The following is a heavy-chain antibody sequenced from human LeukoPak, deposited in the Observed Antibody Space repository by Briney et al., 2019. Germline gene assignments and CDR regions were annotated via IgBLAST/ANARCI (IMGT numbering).Heavy chain of an antibody. CDR2: ISSSGSTI. D-gene: IGHD6-19*01. J-gene: IGHJ4*02. V-gene: IGHV3-48*04. CDR3: ARVSGWSSGWYGGDY. CDR1: AFTFSNYW. Sequence: GGSLRLSCAASAFTFSNYWMSWVRQAPGKGLEWVSYISSSGSTIYYADSVRGRFTISRDNAKNSLYLQMNSLRAEDTAVYYWARVSGWSSGWYGGDYWGQGTLVTVSS.